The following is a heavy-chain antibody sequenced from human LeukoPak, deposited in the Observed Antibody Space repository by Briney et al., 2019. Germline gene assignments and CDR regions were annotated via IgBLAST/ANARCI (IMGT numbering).Heavy chain of an antibody. CDR1: GGTFSSYA. Sequence: ASVKVSCKASGGTFSSYAISWVRQATGQGLEWMGWMNPNSGNTGYAQKFQGRVTMTRNTSISTAYMELSSLRSEDTAVYCCARVWWPGTPNWYFDLWGRGTLVTVSS. CDR3: ARVWWPGTPNWYFDL. J-gene: IGHJ2*01. D-gene: IGHD2-21*01. CDR2: MNPNSGNT. V-gene: IGHV1-8*02.